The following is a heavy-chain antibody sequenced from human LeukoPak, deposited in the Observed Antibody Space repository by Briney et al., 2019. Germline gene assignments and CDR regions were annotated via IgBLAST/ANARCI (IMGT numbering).Heavy chain of an antibody. CDR1: GGSFSGYY. V-gene: IGHV4-34*01. CDR3: ARQGGSITMVRGVIRRYYYVDV. Sequence: PSETLSLTCAVYGGSFSGYYWSWIRQPPGKGLEWIGEINHSGSTNYNPSLKSRVTISVDTSKNQFSLKLSSVTAADTAVYYCARQGGSITMVRGVIRRYYYVDVWGKGTTVTISS. J-gene: IGHJ6*03. D-gene: IGHD3-10*01. CDR2: INHSGST.